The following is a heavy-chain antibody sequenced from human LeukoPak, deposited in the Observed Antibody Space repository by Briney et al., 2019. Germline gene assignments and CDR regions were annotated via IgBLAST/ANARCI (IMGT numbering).Heavy chain of an antibody. CDR2: INPSGGST. CDR1: GYTFTSYY. J-gene: IGHJ4*02. V-gene: IGHV1-46*01. CDR3: ARVLRPAQDQIAVAAFGY. Sequence: GASVKVSCKASGYTFTSYYMHWVRQAPGQGLEWMGIINPSGGSTSYAQKFQGRVTMTRDTSTSTVYMELSSLRSEDTAVYYCARVLRPAQDQIAVAAFGYWGQGTLVTVSS. D-gene: IGHD6-19*01.